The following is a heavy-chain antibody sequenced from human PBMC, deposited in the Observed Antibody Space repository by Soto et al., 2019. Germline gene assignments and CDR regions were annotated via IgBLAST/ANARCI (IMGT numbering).Heavy chain of an antibody. CDR1: GDSISSSGYY. D-gene: IGHD3-10*01. CDR3: ARDSDYYSSGSFDY. J-gene: IGHJ4*02. Sequence: PSETLSLTCSVSGDSISSSGYYWSWIRQRPGKGLEWIGNIYYSGSSYNNPSLKSRVTISVNTSKNQFSLNLRSVTAADTAVYYCARDSDYYSSGSFDYWGQGTLVPSPQ. V-gene: IGHV4-31*03. CDR2: IYYSGSS.